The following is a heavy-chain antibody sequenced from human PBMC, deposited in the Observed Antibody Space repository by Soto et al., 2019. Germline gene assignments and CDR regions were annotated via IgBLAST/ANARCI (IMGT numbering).Heavy chain of an antibody. Sequence: QVQLVQSGAEVKKPGASVKVSCKASGYTFSSIGISWVRQAPGQGLEWMGWISPYKGNPYYAQRLQGRVTMTTDTSTSTAYMELRSMRSDDTAVYYCARDLDGSGNYYTDYWGQGTLVTVSS. CDR2: ISPYKGNP. CDR1: GYTFSSIG. V-gene: IGHV1-18*01. D-gene: IGHD3-10*01. CDR3: ARDLDGSGNYYTDY. J-gene: IGHJ4*02.